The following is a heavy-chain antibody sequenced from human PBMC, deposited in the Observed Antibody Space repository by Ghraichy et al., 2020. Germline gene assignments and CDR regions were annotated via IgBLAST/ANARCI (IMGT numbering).Heavy chain of an antibody. J-gene: IGHJ4*02. CDR3: ARVGIAVRLFDY. D-gene: IGHD6-19*01. CDR2: INAGNGNT. V-gene: IGHV1-3*01. CDR1: GYTFTSYA. Sequence: ASVKVSCKASGYTFTSYAMHWVRQAPGQRLEWMGWINAGNGNTKYSQKFQGRVTITRDTSASTAYMELSSLRSEDTAVYYCARVGIAVRLFDYWGQGTLVTVSS.